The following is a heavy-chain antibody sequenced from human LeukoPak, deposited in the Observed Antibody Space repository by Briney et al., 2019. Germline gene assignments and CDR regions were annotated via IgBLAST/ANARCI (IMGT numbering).Heavy chain of an antibody. V-gene: IGHV3-23*01. Sequence: GGSLRLSCAASGFTFTRHAMIWVRQAPGKGLDWVSVITASGRSTYYADSVRGRFSVSRDNSKNTLYLQMNSLRAEDTAVYYCAKDILPVSYYDFWSGYPFDYWGQGTLVTVSS. D-gene: IGHD3-3*01. CDR3: AKDILPVSYYDFWSGYPFDY. CDR2: ITASGRST. CDR1: GFTFTRHA. J-gene: IGHJ4*02.